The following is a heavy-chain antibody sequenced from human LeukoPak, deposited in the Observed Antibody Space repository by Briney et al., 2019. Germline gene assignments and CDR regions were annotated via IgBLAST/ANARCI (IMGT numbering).Heavy chain of an antibody. V-gene: IGHV1-69*05. CDR2: IIPIFGTA. Sequence: SVKVSCKASGGTFSSYAISWVRQAPGQGLEWMGGIIPIFGTANYAQKFQGRVTITTDESTSTAYMELSSLRSEDTAVYYCARAYSSGYLSSSWNAPSDPWGQGTLVTVSS. CDR3: ARAYSSGYLSSSWNAPSDP. J-gene: IGHJ5*02. D-gene: IGHD6-13*01. CDR1: GGTFSSYA.